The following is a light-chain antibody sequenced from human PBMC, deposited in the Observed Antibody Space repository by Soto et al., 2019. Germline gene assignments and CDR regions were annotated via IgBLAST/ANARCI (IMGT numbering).Light chain of an antibody. J-gene: IGLJ1*01. V-gene: IGLV2-23*01. CDR2: EGS. Sequence: QSALTQPASVSGSPGQSITISCTETSSDVGSYNFVSWYQQHPGKAPKLMIYEGSKRPSGVSNRFSGSKSGNTASLTISGLQAEDEADYYFCSYAGSSTWVFGTGTKLTVL. CDR1: SSDVGSYNF. CDR3: CSYAGSSTWV.